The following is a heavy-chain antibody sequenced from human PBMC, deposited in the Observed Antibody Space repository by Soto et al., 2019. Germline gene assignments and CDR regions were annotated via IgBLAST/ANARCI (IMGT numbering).Heavy chain of an antibody. Sequence: SETLSLTCTVSGGSISSYYWGWIRQPPGKGLEWIGSIYYSGSTYYNPSLKSRVTISVDTSKNQFSLKLSSVTAADTAVYYCASYPDFWIGYYYYYMDVWGKGTTVTVSS. CDR3: ASYPDFWIGYYYYYMDV. V-gene: IGHV4-39*01. CDR2: IYYSGST. D-gene: IGHD3-3*01. CDR1: GGSISSYY. J-gene: IGHJ6*03.